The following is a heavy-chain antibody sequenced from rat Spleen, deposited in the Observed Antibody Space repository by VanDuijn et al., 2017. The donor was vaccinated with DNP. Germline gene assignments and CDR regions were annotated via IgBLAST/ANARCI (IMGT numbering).Heavy chain of an antibody. CDR2: ISYSGST. J-gene: IGHJ2*01. CDR1: GSSIISNY. D-gene: IGHD1-7*01. V-gene: IGHV3-1*01. Sequence: EVQLQESGPGLVKPSQSLSLTCSVTGSSIISNYWAWIRKFPGNKMEYIGHISYSGSTNYNPSLKSRISITRDTSKNHFFLHLNSVTTEDTATYYCERWTRYFDYWGQGVMVTVSS. CDR3: ERWTRYFDY.